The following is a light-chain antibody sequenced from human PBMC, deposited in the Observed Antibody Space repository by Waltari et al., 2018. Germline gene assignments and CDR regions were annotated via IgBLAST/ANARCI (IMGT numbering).Light chain of an antibody. V-gene: IGKV2-28*01. CDR2: LGS. J-gene: IGKJ3*01. CDR3: MQALQTPAT. CDR1: QSLLHSNGYNY. Sequence: DIVMTQSPLSLPVTPGAPASIPCRSSQSLLHSNGYNYLDWYLQKPGQSPQLLIYLGSNRASGVPDRFSGSGSGTDFTLKISRVEAEDVGVYYCMQALQTPATFGPGTKVDIK.